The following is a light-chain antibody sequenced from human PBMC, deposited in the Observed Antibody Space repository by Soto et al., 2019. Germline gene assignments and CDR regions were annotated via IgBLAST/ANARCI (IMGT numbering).Light chain of an antibody. CDR2: AAS. CDR1: QSISSY. CDR3: QQSYSTLYT. V-gene: IGKV1-39*01. J-gene: IGKJ2*01. Sequence: IQMTQSPSSLSASVGDRVTITCRASQSISSYLNWYQQKPGKAPKLLIYAASSLQSGVPSRFSGSGSGTDFTLTISSLQPEDFANYYCQQSYSTLYTLGQGTKVDIK.